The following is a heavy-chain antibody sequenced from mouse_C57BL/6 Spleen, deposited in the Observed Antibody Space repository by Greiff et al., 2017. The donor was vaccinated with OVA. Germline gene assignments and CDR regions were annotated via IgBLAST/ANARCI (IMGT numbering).Heavy chain of an antibody. Sequence: QVQLQQPGAELVRPGSSVKLSCKASGYTFTSYWMHWVKQRPIQGLEWIGNIDPSDSETHYNQKFKDKATLTVDKSSSTAYMQLSSLTSDDSAVYYCAREYYGSSYVFAYWGQGTLVTVSA. D-gene: IGHD1-1*01. CDR1: GYTFTSYW. CDR2: IDPSDSET. V-gene: IGHV1-52*01. J-gene: IGHJ3*01. CDR3: AREYYGSSYVFAY.